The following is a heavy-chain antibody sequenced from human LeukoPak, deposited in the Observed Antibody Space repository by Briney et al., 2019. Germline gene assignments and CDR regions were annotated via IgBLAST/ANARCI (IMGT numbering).Heavy chain of an antibody. V-gene: IGHV3-74*01. CDR3: VRGFGGRTDS. Sequence: GSLRLSCAASGFTFSSSWMHWARQAPGKGLVWVSRINTDGSRTDHADSVKGRFTISRDNARDTLYLQMNSLRAEDTAVYYCVRGFGGRTDSWGQGTVVTVST. CDR2: INTDGSRT. CDR1: GFTFSSSW. D-gene: IGHD2-15*01. J-gene: IGHJ5*01.